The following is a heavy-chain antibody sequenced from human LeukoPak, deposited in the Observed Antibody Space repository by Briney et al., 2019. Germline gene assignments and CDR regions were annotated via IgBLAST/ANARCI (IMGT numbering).Heavy chain of an antibody. Sequence: QSGGSLRLSCAASGFTFRNFWMHWVRQAPGKGLVWVSRINSDGSNTFYADSVKGRFTISRDNAKNTLYLQMNSLRAEDTAVYYCARVLQYPGDHFWGQGTLVTVSS. V-gene: IGHV3-74*01. D-gene: IGHD4-11*01. J-gene: IGHJ4*02. CDR2: INSDGSNT. CDR3: ARVLQYPGDHF. CDR1: GFTFRNFW.